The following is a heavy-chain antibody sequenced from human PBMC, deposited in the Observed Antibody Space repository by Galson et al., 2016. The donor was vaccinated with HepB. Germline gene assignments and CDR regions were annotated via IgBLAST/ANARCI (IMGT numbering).Heavy chain of an antibody. J-gene: IGHJ4*02. CDR2: ISATGSST. Sequence: SLRLSCAASGFTSSTYAMSWVRQAPGKGLEWVSAISATGSSTYYADSVKGRFTISKDNSKNTLYLQMNGLRTEDTAIYSCARNGAKVCLHWLNSFDYWGQGTLVTVSS. D-gene: IGHD3/OR15-3a*01. V-gene: IGHV3-23*01. CDR1: GFTSSTYA. CDR3: ARNGAKVCLHWLNSFDY.